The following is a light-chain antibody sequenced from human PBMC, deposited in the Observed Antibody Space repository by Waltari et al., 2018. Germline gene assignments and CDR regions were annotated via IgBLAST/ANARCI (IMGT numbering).Light chain of an antibody. V-gene: IGKV1-33*01. Sequence: DIQMTQSPPSLSASVGDRVTITCQASQDISNHLNWYQQKPGNTPKLLIYDASTLETGVPSRFSGSGSGTDFTFTITSLQPEDIATYYCQQYDNLPSITFGQGTRLDIK. J-gene: IGKJ5*01. CDR2: DAS. CDR1: QDISNH. CDR3: QQYDNLPSIT.